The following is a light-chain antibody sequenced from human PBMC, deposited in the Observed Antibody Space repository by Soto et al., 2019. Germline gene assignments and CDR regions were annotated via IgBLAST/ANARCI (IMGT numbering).Light chain of an antibody. CDR1: QSVSSSY. V-gene: IGKV3-15*01. Sequence: EIVLPHSPGTLSLSPWEIRTLSRTGIQSVSSSYLAWYQQKPGQAPRLLIYGASTRVTGIPARFSGSGSGTEFTLTISSLQSEDFAVYYCQQYNYWPPLTFGGGTKVDIK. CDR3: QQYNYWPPLT. J-gene: IGKJ4*01. CDR2: GAS.